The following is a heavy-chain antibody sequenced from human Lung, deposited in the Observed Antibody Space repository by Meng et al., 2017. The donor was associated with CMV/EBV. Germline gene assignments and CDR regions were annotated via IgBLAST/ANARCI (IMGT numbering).Heavy chain of an antibody. Sequence: GSXXVSXWASGVHFYGVYIHWVLRAPGQGLEWWGRINPKNGDPKYAQRFEGRVSMTTDTSITTVYMELLSLRSDDTAFYYCTRRPLGSTTAFDYWGQGTLVTVSS. CDR1: GVHFYGVY. J-gene: IGHJ4*02. CDR3: TRRPLGSTTAFDY. V-gene: IGHV1-2*06. D-gene: IGHD1-26*01. CDR2: INPKNGDP.